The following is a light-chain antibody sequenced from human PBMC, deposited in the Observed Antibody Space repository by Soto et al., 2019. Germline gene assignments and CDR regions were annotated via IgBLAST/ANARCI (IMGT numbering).Light chain of an antibody. Sequence: QSALTQPACVSGSPGQSITISCTGTSSDVGAYNYVSWYQQHPGKAPKLMIYDVTNRPSGVSNRFSGSKSGYTASLTISGLQAEDEADYYCSSYTTTGTYVFGTGTKVTVL. CDR1: SSDVGAYNY. J-gene: IGLJ1*01. CDR2: DVT. CDR3: SSYTTTGTYV. V-gene: IGLV2-14*03.